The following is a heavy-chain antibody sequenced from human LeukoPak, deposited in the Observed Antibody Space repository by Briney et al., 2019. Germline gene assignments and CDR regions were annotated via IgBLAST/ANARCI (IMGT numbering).Heavy chain of an antibody. CDR1: GYTLTELS. V-gene: IGHV1-24*01. CDR3: ATNARYGSGSYPHAAGYFDY. CDR2: FDPEDGET. Sequence: ASVTVSCKVSGYTLTELSMHWVRQAPGKGLEWMGGFDPEDGETIYAQKFQGRVTMTEDTSTDTAYMELSSLRSEDTAVYYCATNARYGSGSYPHAAGYFDYWGQGTLVTVSS. J-gene: IGHJ4*02. D-gene: IGHD3-10*01.